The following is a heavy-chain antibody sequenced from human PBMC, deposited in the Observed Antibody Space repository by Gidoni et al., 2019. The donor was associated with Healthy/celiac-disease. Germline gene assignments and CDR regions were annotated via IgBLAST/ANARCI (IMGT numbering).Heavy chain of an antibody. D-gene: IGHD4-17*01. CDR3: ARSDYGPHGAFDI. CDR1: AFTFSSYA. V-gene: IGHV3-64*01. J-gene: IGHJ3*02. Sequence: EAQLVASGGGLVQPGGSLRLSCVASAFTFSSYAMHWVRQAPGNGLEYVSAISSNGGSTYYANSVKGRFTISRDNSKNTLYLQMGSLRAEDMSVYYCARSDYGPHGAFDIWGKGTMVTVSS. CDR2: ISSNGGST.